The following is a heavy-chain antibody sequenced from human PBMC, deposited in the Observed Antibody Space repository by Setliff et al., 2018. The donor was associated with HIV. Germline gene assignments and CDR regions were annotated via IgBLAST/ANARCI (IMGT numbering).Heavy chain of an antibody. CDR1: GGSISSYY. D-gene: IGHD6-13*01. CDR2: IYYSGSS. J-gene: IGHJ1*01. CDR3: AREDSSSWYSSLSF. Sequence: PSETLSLTCTVSGGSISSYYWSWIRQPPGKGLEWIGYIYYSGSSKNTPSLKSRVTISVDTPKNEFSLKLSSMTAADTAIYYCAREDSSSWYSSLSFWGQGTLVTVSS. V-gene: IGHV4-59*01.